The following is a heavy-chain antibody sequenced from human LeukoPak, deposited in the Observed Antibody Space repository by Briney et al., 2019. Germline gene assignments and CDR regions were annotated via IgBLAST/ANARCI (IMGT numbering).Heavy chain of an antibody. D-gene: IGHD2-2*01. CDR1: GYTFTSYG. J-gene: IGHJ4*02. CDR3: ARDAGSYCSSTSCYYDLDY. Sequence: ASVKVSCKASGYTFTSYGISWVRQSPGQGLEWMGWISAHNGNTNYAQKLQGRVTMTTDTSTSTAYMELRSLRSDDTAVYYCARDAGSYCSSTSCYYDLDYWGQGTLVTVSS. V-gene: IGHV1-18*01. CDR2: ISAHNGNT.